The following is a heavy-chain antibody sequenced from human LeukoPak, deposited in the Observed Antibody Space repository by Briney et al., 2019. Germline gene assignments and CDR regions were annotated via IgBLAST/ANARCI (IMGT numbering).Heavy chain of an antibody. Sequence: GGSLRLSCAASGFTFNTYAMSWVRQAPGEGLEWVSSNSGSGGSTYCADSVEGRFTISRDNSKNTLYLQMNSLRAEDTAVYYCAKRGLGDREAFDIWGQGTMVTVSS. CDR3: AKRGLGDREAFDI. CDR1: GFTFNTYA. D-gene: IGHD2-21*02. J-gene: IGHJ3*02. CDR2: NSGSGGST. V-gene: IGHV3-23*01.